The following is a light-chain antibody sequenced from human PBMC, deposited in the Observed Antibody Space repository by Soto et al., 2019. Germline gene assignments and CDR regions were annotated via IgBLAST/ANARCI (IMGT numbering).Light chain of an antibody. CDR1: TGAVTNVHY. CDR3: LLSYNGPYV. J-gene: IGLJ1*01. Sequence: QAVVTQEPSLTVSPGGTVTLTCCASTGAVTNVHYPYWFQQKPGQAPRTLIYDTANRHSWTPARFSGSLLGDKAALTLSGAQPEDEAEYYCLLSYNGPYVFGAGTKAPS. V-gene: IGLV7-46*01. CDR2: DTA.